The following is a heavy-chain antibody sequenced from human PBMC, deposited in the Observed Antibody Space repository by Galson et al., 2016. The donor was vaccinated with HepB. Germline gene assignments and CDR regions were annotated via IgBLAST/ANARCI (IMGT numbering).Heavy chain of an antibody. J-gene: IGHJ6*02. CDR3: ARAYYDFVYGMDV. CDR1: GFTVSNYY. CDR2: IFYGGTT. D-gene: IGHD3-3*01. V-gene: IGHV3-53*01. Sequence: SLRLSCAASGFTVSNYYMSWVRQAPGKGLEWVSVIFYGGTTYYADSVEGRFTISRDDSMNTLYLQMNSLTAEDTAIYYCARAYYDFVYGMDVWGQGTTVTISS.